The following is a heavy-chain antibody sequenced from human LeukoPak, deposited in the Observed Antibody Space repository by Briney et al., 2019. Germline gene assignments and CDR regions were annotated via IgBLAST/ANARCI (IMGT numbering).Heavy chain of an antibody. Sequence: PGGSLRLSCAASGFTFSSYGMHWVRQAPGKGLEWVAFIRYDGSNKYYADSVKGRVTISRDNSKNTLYLQMNSLRAEDTAVYYCAKGLVVVAATPLQFDYWGQGTLVTVSS. D-gene: IGHD2-15*01. CDR1: GFTFSSYG. J-gene: IGHJ4*02. V-gene: IGHV3-30*02. CDR2: IRYDGSNK. CDR3: AKGLVVVAATPLQFDY.